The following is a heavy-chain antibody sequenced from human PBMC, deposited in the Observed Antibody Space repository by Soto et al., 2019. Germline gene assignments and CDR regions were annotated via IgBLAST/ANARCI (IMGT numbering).Heavy chain of an antibody. V-gene: IGHV4-34*01. CDR3: ASAYCSGGSCYSVFFDY. D-gene: IGHD2-15*01. CDR1: GGSFSGYY. J-gene: IGHJ4*02. Sequence: QVQLQQWGAGLLKPSETLSLTCAVYGGSFSGYYWSWIRQPPGKGLEWLGEINHSGSTNYNPSLKSRVTISVDTSKNQFSLKLSSVTAADTAVYYCASAYCSGGSCYSVFFDYWGQGTLVTVSS. CDR2: INHSGST.